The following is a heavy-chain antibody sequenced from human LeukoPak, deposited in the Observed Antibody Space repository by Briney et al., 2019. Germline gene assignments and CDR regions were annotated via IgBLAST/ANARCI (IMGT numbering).Heavy chain of an antibody. J-gene: IGHJ4*02. D-gene: IGHD3-22*01. V-gene: IGHV3-23*01. CDR2: ISGSGGST. CDR1: GFTFSSYA. CDR3: AKGGSYYEDYFDY. Sequence: GGSLRLSCAASGFTFSSYAMSWVRQAPGKGLEWVSAISGSGGSTYYADSVKGRFTISSDNSKNTLYLQMNSLRAEDTAVYYCAKGGSYYEDYFDYWGQGTLVTVSS.